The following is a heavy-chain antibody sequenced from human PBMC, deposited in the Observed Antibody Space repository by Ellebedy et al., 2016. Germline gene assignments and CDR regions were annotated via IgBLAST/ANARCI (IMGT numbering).Heavy chain of an antibody. D-gene: IGHD2-8*01. J-gene: IGHJ4*02. CDR3: QGHYANY. Sequence: GGSLRLXXATSGFTFSNFFMSWVRQTPGKGLEWVSTISGDGADINLADSVKGRFTISRDNSRNTMYLQMNSLRVDDTAVYCRQGHYANYWGQGTLVTVSS. CDR1: GFTFSNFF. CDR2: ISGDGADI. V-gene: IGHV3-23*01.